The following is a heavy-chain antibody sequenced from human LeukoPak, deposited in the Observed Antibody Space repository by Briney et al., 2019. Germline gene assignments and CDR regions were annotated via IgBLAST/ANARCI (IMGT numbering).Heavy chain of an antibody. CDR2: IYYSGST. CDR3: ARNSYGMDV. Sequence: PSETLSLTCTVSGGSISSYYWSWIRQPPGKGLEWIGYIYYSGSTNYNPSLKSRVTISVDKSKNQFSLNLNSVTAADTAVYYCARNSYGMDVWGQGTTVTVSS. J-gene: IGHJ6*02. V-gene: IGHV4-59*12. CDR1: GGSISSYY.